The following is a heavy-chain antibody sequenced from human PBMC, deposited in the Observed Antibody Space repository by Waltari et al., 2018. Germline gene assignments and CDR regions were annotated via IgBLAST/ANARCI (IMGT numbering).Heavy chain of an antibody. J-gene: IGHJ4*02. CDR3: AREAFRFLDF. CDR2: INTYDGNT. V-gene: IGHV1-18*01. CDR1: GYRFSSYG. D-gene: IGHD3-3*01. Sequence: QVHLVQSGTEVKQPGASVKVSCKDSGYRFSSYGITWVRQAPGQGLEWMGWINTYDGNTNYGQELQGRLTMTTDTSTTTAYMELRGLRADDTALYFCAREAFRFLDFWGQGTLVTVSS.